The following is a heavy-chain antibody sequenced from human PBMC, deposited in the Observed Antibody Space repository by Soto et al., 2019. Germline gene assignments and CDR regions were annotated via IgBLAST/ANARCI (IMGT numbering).Heavy chain of an antibody. V-gene: IGHV3-15*07. CDR2: IKSRPAGGKT. J-gene: IGHJ4*02. Sequence: DVQLVESGGGLVQPGGSLRLTCAASGFSFIDAWMNWVRQVPGKGLEWVGHIKSRPAGGKTVYAAPVQGRFSISRDDSRNTVYLQMNSLRTEDTALYYCVRDSPGYSRGADDWGQGTLVTVSS. D-gene: IGHD5-12*01. CDR1: GFSFIDAW. CDR3: VRDSPGYSRGADD.